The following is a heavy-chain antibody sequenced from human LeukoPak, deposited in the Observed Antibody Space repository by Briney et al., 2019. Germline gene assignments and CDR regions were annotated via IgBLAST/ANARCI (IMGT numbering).Heavy chain of an antibody. CDR1: GFTCSSYA. V-gene: IGHV3-23*01. Sequence: GGSLRLSCAAAGFTCSSYAMTWVRQAPGKGLQWGSVISDSGGSAHYADSVQGRFTISRDNSKNTLYIQMKSLRAEDKAIYYCAKGTTSSPCCATNYWGQGTLVTVSS. CDR2: ISDSGGSA. CDR3: AKGTTSSPCCATNY. J-gene: IGHJ4*02. D-gene: IGHD2-2*01.